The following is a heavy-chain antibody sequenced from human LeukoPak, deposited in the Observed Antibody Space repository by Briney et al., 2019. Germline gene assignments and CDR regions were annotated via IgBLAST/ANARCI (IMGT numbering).Heavy chain of an antibody. CDR2: IYYSGST. CDR3: GVGVPAAKYWFDP. D-gene: IGHD2-2*01. Sequence: PSETLSLTCTVSSGSITRQYWSWIRWPPGKGMEWIGFIYYSGSTNYNPSLRSRVTISVDTSKNQFSLKLSSVTAADTAVYYCGVGVPAAKYWFDPWGQGTLVTVSS. J-gene: IGHJ5*02. V-gene: IGHV4-59*08. CDR1: SGSITRQY.